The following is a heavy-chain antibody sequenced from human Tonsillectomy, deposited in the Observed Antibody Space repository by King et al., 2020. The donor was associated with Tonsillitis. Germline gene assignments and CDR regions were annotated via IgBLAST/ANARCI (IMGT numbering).Heavy chain of an antibody. V-gene: IGHV4-34*01. CDR1: GGSFSGYY. D-gene: IGHD5-18*01. Sequence: VQLQQWGAGLLKPSETLSLPCAVYGGSFSGYYWSWIRQPPGKGLEWIGEINHSGSTNYNPSLKSRVTISVDTSKNQFSLKLSSVTAADTAVYYCARGQEGYSYGLRFDYWGQGTLVTVSS. CDR2: INHSGST. J-gene: IGHJ4*02. CDR3: ARGQEGYSYGLRFDY.